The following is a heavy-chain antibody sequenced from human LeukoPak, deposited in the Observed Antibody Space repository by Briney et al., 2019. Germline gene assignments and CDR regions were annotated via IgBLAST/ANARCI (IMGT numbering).Heavy chain of an antibody. V-gene: IGHV4-61*09. Sequence: SETLSLTCTVSGGSINSGSYYWSWIRQPAGKGLEWIGHIYTSGSTNYNPSLKSRVTISVDTSKNQLSLKLSSVTAADTAVYYCASGRGDWFDPWGQGTLVTVSS. CDR1: GGSINSGSYY. D-gene: IGHD3-10*01. CDR2: IYTSGST. CDR3: ASGRGDWFDP. J-gene: IGHJ5*02.